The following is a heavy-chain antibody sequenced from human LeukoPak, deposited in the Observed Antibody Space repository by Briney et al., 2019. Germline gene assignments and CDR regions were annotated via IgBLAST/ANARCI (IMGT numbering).Heavy chain of an antibody. CDR1: GDSISSFY. CDR2: ISYSGST. CDR3: ARGPAGYPLSYYYYMDV. V-gene: IGHV4-59*12. Sequence: SETLSLTCTVSGDSISSFYWSWIRQPPGEGLEWNGYISYSGSTNYNPSLKSRVTISVDTSKNLFSLTPSSVTAANTAVYYCARGPAGYPLSYYYYMDVWGKGTTVTVSS. D-gene: IGHD1-1*01. J-gene: IGHJ6*03.